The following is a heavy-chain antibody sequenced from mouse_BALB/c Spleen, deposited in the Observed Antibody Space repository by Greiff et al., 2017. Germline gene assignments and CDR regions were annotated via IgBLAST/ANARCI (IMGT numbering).Heavy chain of an antibody. V-gene: IGHV1S135*01. CDR1: GYSFTDYN. J-gene: IGHJ3*01. CDR3: ASSPTVVAPGFAY. D-gene: IGHD1-1*01. Sequence: EVQVVESGPELVKPGASVKVSCKASGYSFTDYNMYWVKQSHGKSLEWIGYIDPYNGGTSYNQKFKGKATLTVDKSSSTAFMHLNSLTSEDSAVYYCASSPTVVAPGFAYWGQGTLVTVSA. CDR2: IDPYNGGT.